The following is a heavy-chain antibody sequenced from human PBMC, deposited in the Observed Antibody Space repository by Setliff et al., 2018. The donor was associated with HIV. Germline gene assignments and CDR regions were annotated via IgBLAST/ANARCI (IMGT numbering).Heavy chain of an antibody. CDR2: VFYSGGS. D-gene: IGHD2-15*01. CDR1: GDSISTGRYY. CDR3: ARHCSGGTCYGPDAENFPH. V-gene: IGHV4-39*01. J-gene: IGHJ1*01. Sequence: SETLSLTCTVSGDSISTGRYYWGWIRQPPGKGLEWIGSVFYSGGSYYTPSLKSRVTISVDTSKNQFFLKLGSVNAADTAVYYCARHCSGGTCYGPDAENFPHWGQGTLVTVSS.